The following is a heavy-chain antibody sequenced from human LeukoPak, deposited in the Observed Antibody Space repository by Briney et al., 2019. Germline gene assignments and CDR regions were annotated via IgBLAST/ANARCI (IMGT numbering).Heavy chain of an antibody. V-gene: IGHV1-46*01. CDR1: GYTFTSYY. CDR2: INPSGGST. J-gene: IGHJ4*02. D-gene: IGHD3-10*01. Sequence: ASVKVSCKASGYTFTSYYMHWVRQAPGQGLEWMGIINPSGGSTSYAQKFQGRVTMTRDTSTSTVYMELSSLRSEDTAVYYCARGYYYGSGSYYSGFDYWGQGTLVTVSS. CDR3: ARGYYYGSGSYYSGFDY.